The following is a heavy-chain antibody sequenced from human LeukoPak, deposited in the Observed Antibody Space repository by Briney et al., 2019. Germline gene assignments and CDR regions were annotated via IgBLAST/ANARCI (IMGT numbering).Heavy chain of an antibody. CDR1: GYSFSNHW. CDR2: IFPGDSDV. V-gene: IGHV5-51*01. CDR3: ARSSFRGAIAAAGVDY. J-gene: IGHJ4*02. D-gene: IGHD6-13*01. Sequence: GESLKISCKASGYSFSNHWSGWLRQTPGKGLEWLGLIFPGDSDVRYSPSFQGQVTFSVDTSITTAYVQWSGLRTSDSAIYFCARSSFRGAIAAAGVDYLGQGTLVTVSS.